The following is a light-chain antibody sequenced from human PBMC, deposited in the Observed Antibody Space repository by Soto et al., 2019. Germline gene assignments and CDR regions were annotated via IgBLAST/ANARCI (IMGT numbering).Light chain of an antibody. Sequence: DIQMTQSPSTLSASVGDRVTITCRASQSISSWLAWYQQKPGKAPKLLIYKASSLESGVPSRFSGSGSVTEFTLTISSLQPDSFATYYCQQYNSYPRTFGKGTKVEIK. CDR1: QSISSW. CDR3: QQYNSYPRT. J-gene: IGKJ1*01. V-gene: IGKV1-5*03. CDR2: KAS.